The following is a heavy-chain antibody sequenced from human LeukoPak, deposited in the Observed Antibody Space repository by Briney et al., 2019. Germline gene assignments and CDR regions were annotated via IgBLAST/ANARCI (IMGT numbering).Heavy chain of an antibody. J-gene: IGHJ4*02. CDR1: GFTFSNYA. D-gene: IGHD6-13*01. V-gene: IGHV3-23*01. CDR3: ARRDNSWPGPLDF. CDR2: FSGSGGST. Sequence: GGSLRLSCAAAGFTFSNYAMSWVRQAPGKGLEWVSAFSGSGGSTYYADSVKGRFTISRDSSKNTLYLQMNSLRTEDTALYYCARRDNSWPGPLDFWGQGTLVTVSS.